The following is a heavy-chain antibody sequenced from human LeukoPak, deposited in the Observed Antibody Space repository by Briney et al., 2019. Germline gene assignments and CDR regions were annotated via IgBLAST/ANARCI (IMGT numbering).Heavy chain of an antibody. J-gene: IGHJ3*02. CDR3: ARADRSGWEPPSGAFDI. CDR1: GFTFNTYA. D-gene: IGHD1-26*01. Sequence: GGSLRLSCAGSGFTFNTYAMSWVRQAPGKGLEWVSGITGTGGNTYYADSVKGRFTISRDNSKNTLYLQMNSLRAEDTAVYYCARADRSGWEPPSGAFDIWGQGTMVTVSS. V-gene: IGHV3-23*01. CDR2: ITGTGGNT.